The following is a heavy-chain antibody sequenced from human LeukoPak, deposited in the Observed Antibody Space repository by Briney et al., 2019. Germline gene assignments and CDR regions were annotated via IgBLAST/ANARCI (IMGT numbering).Heavy chain of an antibody. CDR3: ARSAAAAGWPGWFDP. V-gene: IGHV4-39*07. CDR1: GGSISSSSYY. J-gene: IGHJ5*02. CDR2: IYYSGST. Sequence: PSETLSLTCAVSGGSISSSSYYWGWIRQPPGKGLEWIGSIYYSGSTYYNPSLKSRVTISVDTSKNQFSLKLSSVTAADTAVYYCARSAAAAGWPGWFDPWGQGTLVTVSS. D-gene: IGHD6-13*01.